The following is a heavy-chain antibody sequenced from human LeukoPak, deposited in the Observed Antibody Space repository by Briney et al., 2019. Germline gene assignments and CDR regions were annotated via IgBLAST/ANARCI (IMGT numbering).Heavy chain of an antibody. CDR3: ARGSVAGNYYYYGMDV. V-gene: IGHV3-21*01. Sequence: PGASLRLSCAASGFTFSSYSMNWVRQAPGKGLEWVSSIPSSSSYIYYADSVKGRFTISRDNAKNSLYLQMNSLRAEDTAVYYCARGSVAGNYYYYGMDVWGQGTTVTV. D-gene: IGHD6-19*01. J-gene: IGHJ6*02. CDR2: IPSSSSYI. CDR1: GFTFSSYS.